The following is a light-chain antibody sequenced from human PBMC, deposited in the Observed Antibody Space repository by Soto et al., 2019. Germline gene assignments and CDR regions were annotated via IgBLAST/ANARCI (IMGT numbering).Light chain of an antibody. CDR1: SSDVGGYNY. Sequence: QSALTQPPSASGSPGQSVTISCTGTSSDVGGYNYVSWYQQHPGKAPKLMIYEVTKRPSGVPDRFSGSKSGNTASLTVSGPLAEDEADYYCSSHAGINNVVFGGGTQLTVL. CDR2: EVT. V-gene: IGLV2-8*01. CDR3: SSHAGINNVV. J-gene: IGLJ3*02.